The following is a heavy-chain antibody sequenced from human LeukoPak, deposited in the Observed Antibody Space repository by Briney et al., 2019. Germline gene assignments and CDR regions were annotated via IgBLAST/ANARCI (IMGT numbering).Heavy chain of an antibody. Sequence: TSETLSLTCAVSGASISRYYWSWIRQPPGKGLEWIGYISYSGSPNSNPSLKSRLTISRDTSRNLFSLTLSSVTAADTAIYYCARQGYDYYGSGSYSDFDHWGQGTLVTVSS. CDR3: ARQGYDYYGSGSYSDFDH. J-gene: IGHJ4*02. CDR2: ISYSGSP. D-gene: IGHD3-10*01. CDR1: GASISRYY. V-gene: IGHV4-59*08.